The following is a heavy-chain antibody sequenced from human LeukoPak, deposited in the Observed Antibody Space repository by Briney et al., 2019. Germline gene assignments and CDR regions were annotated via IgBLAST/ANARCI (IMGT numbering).Heavy chain of an antibody. D-gene: IGHD2-2*03. Sequence: GGSLRLSCAASGFTFSDYRMHWVRQAPGKGLVWVSHINGDGTDTSYVDSVKGRFTISRDNARNTLYLQMNSLRAEDTAVYYCTRDRAGYCSTTNCPWGQGTLVTVSS. CDR2: INGDGTDT. V-gene: IGHV3-74*01. CDR3: TRDRAGYCSTTNCP. CDR1: GFTFSDYR. J-gene: IGHJ5*02.